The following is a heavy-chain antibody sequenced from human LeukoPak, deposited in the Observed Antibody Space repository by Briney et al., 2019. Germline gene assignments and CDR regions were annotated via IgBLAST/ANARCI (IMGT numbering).Heavy chain of an antibody. Sequence: GGSLRLSCAASGFTFSNYGMNWVRQAPGKGLEWASSISDSAGSTFYADSVKGRFTISRDNSKNTLYLQMNSLRAGDTAIYYCAKRIQYSSSSAYFDYWGQGTLVTVSS. J-gene: IGHJ4*02. CDR1: GFTFSNYG. V-gene: IGHV3-23*01. CDR3: AKRIQYSSSSAYFDY. D-gene: IGHD6-6*01. CDR2: ISDSAGST.